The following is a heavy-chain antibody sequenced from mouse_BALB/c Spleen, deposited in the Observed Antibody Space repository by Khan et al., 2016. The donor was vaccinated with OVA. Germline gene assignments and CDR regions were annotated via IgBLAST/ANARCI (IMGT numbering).Heavy chain of an antibody. V-gene: IGHV1-54*01. CDR3: ARRDYVMDY. CDR2: INPGSGGT. Sequence: QVQLKESGAELVRPGTSVKVSCKASGYAFTNYLIEWVKQRPGQGLEWIGVINPGSGGTNYNEKFKGKATLTADKSSRTAYMQLSSLTYDDSAVYFGARRDYVMDYWGQGTSVTVSS. J-gene: IGHJ4*01. CDR1: GYAFTNYL.